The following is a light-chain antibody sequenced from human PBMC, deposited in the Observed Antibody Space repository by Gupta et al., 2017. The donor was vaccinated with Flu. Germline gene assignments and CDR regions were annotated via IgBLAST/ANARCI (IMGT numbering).Light chain of an antibody. CDR3: MQALQTNGT. CDR1: QSLLHSNGYNY. V-gene: IGKV2-28*01. J-gene: IGKJ3*01. CDR2: LGS. Sequence: DIVMTQSPLSLPVTPGEPASISCRSSQSLLHSNGYNYLDWYLQKPGQSPQLLIYLGSNRASGVPDRFSGSGSGTDFTLKISRVEAEDVGVYYCMQALQTNGTFGHGTKVDIK.